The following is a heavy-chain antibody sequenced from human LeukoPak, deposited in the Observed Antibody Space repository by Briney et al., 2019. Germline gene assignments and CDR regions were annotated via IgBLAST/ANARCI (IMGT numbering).Heavy chain of an antibody. J-gene: IGHJ6*03. CDR3: ARLSAYYYGSFFYYYMDV. D-gene: IGHD3-10*01. Sequence: PGGSLRLSCEGSGFSFSSYWMTWVRQSPGKVPEWVANIKQDESERYTVDSVKGRFTISRDNAKNSVYLHMNSLRAEDTALYYCARLSAYYYGSFFYYYMDVWGKGTTVTVSS. CDR2: IKQDESER. V-gene: IGHV3-7*01. CDR1: GFSFSSYW.